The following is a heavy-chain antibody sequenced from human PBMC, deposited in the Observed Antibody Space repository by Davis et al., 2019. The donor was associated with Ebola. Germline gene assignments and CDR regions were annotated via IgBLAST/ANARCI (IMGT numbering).Heavy chain of an antibody. D-gene: IGHD3-22*01. V-gene: IGHV3-30*03. Sequence: GESLKISCAASGFTFSSYGMHWVRQAPGKGLEWVAVISYDGSNKYYADSVKGRFTISRDNAKNTLYLQMNSLRAEDTAVYYCASYYYGEAFDIWGQGTMVTVSS. CDR3: ASYYYGEAFDI. CDR1: GFTFSSYG. J-gene: IGHJ3*02. CDR2: ISYDGSNK.